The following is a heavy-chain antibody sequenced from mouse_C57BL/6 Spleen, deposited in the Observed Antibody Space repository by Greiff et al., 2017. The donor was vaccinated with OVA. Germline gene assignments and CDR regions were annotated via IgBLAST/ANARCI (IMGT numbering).Heavy chain of an antibody. J-gene: IGHJ4*01. D-gene: IGHD1-1*01. V-gene: IGHV1-18*01. Sequence: EVQLQQSGPELVKPGASVKIPCKASGYTFTDYNMDWVKQSHGKSLEWIGDINPNNGGTIYNQKFKGKATLTVDKSSSTAYMELRSLTSEDTAVYYCARCYGSSYDYAMDDWGKGTSVTVSS. CDR3: ARCYGSSYDYAMDD. CDR2: INPNNGGT. CDR1: GYTFTDYN.